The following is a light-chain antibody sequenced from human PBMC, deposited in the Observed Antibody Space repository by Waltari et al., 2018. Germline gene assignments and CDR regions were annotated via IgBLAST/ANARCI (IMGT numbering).Light chain of an antibody. CDR3: QKYGSLPAT. Sequence: EIMLTQSPGTLSLSPEERATLSCRASQSISKYLSWYQQKPGQAPRLLRYDASTRATGIPDSFSGSGYGTDFSLTISRLEPEDYAVYYCQKYGSLPATFGRGTKVEIK. V-gene: IGKV3-20*01. J-gene: IGKJ1*01. CDR1: QSISKY. CDR2: DAS.